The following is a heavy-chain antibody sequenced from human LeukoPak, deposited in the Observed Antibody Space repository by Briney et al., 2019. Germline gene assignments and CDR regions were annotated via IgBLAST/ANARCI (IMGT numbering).Heavy chain of an antibody. Sequence: QPGGSLRLSCAASGFTVSRNYMSWVRQAPGKGLEWVAFIRYDERNKYYSDSVKGRFTISRDNSKNTLYLQMNSLRAEDTAVYYCAKDVSRILTGARNYFDSWGQGTLVTVSS. CDR3: AKDVSRILTGARNYFDS. CDR1: GFTVSRNY. V-gene: IGHV3-30*02. J-gene: IGHJ4*02. D-gene: IGHD3-9*01. CDR2: IRYDERNK.